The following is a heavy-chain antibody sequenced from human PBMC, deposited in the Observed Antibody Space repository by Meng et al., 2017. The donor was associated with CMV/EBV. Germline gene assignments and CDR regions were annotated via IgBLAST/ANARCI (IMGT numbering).Heavy chain of an antibody. CDR2: IKQDGSEK. D-gene: IGHD3-3*01. CDR3: ARDRTLRFLEWLNTHFDY. J-gene: IGHJ4*02. CDR1: GFTFSSYS. Sequence: ETLSLTCAASGFTFSSYSIHWVRQAPGKGLEWVANIKQDGSEKYYVDSVKGRFTISRDNAKNSLYLQMNSLRAEDTAVYYCARDRTLRFLEWLNTHFDYWGQGTLVTVSS. V-gene: IGHV3-7*01.